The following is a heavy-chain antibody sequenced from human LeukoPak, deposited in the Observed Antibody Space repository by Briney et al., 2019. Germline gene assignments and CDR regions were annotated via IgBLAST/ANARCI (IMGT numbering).Heavy chain of an antibody. J-gene: IGHJ4*02. CDR2: IYYSGST. Sequence: SETRSLTCTVSGGSISSHYWSWIRQPPGKGLEWIGYIYYSGSTNYNPSLKSRVTISVDTSKNQFSLKLSSVTAADTAVYYCARVGWELLGLDYWGQGTLATVSS. CDR1: GGSISSHY. V-gene: IGHV4-59*11. CDR3: ARVGWELLGLDY. D-gene: IGHD1-26*01.